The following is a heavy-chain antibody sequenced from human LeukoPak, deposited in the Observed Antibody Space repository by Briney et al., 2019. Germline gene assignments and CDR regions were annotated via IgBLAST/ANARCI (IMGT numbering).Heavy chain of an antibody. Sequence: GGSLRLSCAASGFIFGDSDMHWVRQAPGKGLEWVGRIRSNANAYATSYGVSVKGRFVVSRDDSKNTAYLQMNSLKTEDTAVYYCTRPPFNFLIYGLDYWGQGALVTVSS. CDR3: TRPPFNFLIYGLDY. CDR1: GFIFGDSD. J-gene: IGHJ4*02. V-gene: IGHV3-73*01. CDR2: IRSNANAYAT. D-gene: IGHD3/OR15-3a*01.